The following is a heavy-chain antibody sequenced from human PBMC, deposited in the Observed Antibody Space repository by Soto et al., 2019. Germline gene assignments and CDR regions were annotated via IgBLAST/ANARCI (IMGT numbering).Heavy chain of an antibody. CDR3: ARGRRDGYNTF. J-gene: IGHJ4*02. CDR1: GGTFSSYA. CDR2: IIPIFGTA. D-gene: IGHD5-12*01. V-gene: IGHV1-69*12. Sequence: QVQLVQSGAEVKKPGSSVKVSCKASGGTFSSYAISWVRQAPGQGLEWMGGIIPIFGTANYAQKFQGRVTSTAAEATSTADMELSSLRSEDTAVSYGARGRRDGYNTFWGQGTLVTVSA.